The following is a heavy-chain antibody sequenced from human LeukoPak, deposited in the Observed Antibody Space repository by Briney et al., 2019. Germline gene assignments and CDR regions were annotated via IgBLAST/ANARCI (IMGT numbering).Heavy chain of an antibody. CDR1: GFPFSGYW. Sequence: GGSLRLSCAASGFPFSGYWMNWVRQAPGKGLEWVANIKGDGNEKKYVDSVKGRFTISRDNARNSLFLQMSSLRAEDTAVYYCARARGVAATAWGQGTLVTVSS. CDR3: ARARGVAATA. CDR2: IKGDGNEK. V-gene: IGHV3-7*01. D-gene: IGHD2-15*01. J-gene: IGHJ4*02.